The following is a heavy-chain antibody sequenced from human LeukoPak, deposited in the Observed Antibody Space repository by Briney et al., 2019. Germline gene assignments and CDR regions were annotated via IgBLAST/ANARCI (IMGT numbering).Heavy chain of an antibody. D-gene: IGHD6-19*01. CDR3: ALGLAVAGMGYYFDY. V-gene: IGHV1-18*01. CDR1: GYTFTSYG. J-gene: IGHJ4*02. CDR2: ISAYNGNT. Sequence: ASVKVSCKASGYTFTSYGISWVRQAPGQGLEWMGWISAYNGNTNYAQKLQGRVTMTTDKSTSTAYMELRSLRSDDTAVYYCALGLAVAGMGYYFDYWGQGTLVTVSS.